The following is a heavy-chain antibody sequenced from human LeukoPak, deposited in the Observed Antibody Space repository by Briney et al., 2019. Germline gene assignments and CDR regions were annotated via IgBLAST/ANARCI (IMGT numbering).Heavy chain of an antibody. CDR1: AGSITGFY. V-gene: IGHV4-59*01. Sequence: SETLSLTCNVSAGSITGFYGSWIRQPPGKGLEWIANVFYSGSTKYNPSLKSRVTILPDTPRNQFSLMVMSVTPSDTAVYYCARVEMATTQGPHDAFDIWGQGTMVTVSS. CDR2: VFYSGST. CDR3: ARVEMATTQGPHDAFDI. J-gene: IGHJ3*02. D-gene: IGHD5-24*01.